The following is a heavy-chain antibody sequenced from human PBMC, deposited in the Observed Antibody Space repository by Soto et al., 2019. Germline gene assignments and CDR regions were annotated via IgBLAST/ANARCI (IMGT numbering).Heavy chain of an antibody. Sequence: GGSLRLSCAASGFTFSSYSMNWVRQAPGKGLEWASYISSSSSTIYYADSVKGRFTISRDNAKNSLYLQMNSLRDEDTAVYYCARIGGPVRCYDRHYYYYYGMDVWGQGTTVTVSS. V-gene: IGHV3-48*02. CDR3: ARIGGPVRCYDRHYYYYYGMDV. J-gene: IGHJ6*02. CDR2: ISSSSSTI. D-gene: IGHD3-22*01. CDR1: GFTFSSYS.